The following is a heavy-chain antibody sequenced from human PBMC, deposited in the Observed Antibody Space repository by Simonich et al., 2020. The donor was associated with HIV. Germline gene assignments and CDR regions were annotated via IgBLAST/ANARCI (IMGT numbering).Heavy chain of an antibody. J-gene: IGHJ4*02. CDR2: FNWNSGSI. V-gene: IGHV3-9*03. D-gene: IGHD6-6*01. CDR3: AKDRYSSSSGSFDY. Sequence: EVQLVESGGGLVQPGRSLRLSCAASGFTFDDYAMHWVRQAPGYGLELLSGFNWNSGSIGYADSVKGRFTISRDNAKNSLYLQMNSLRAEDMALYYCAKDRYSSSSGSFDYWGQGTLVTVSS. CDR1: GFTFDDYA.